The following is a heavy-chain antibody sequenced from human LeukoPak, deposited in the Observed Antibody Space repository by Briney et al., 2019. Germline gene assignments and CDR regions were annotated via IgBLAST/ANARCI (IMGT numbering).Heavy chain of an antibody. CDR3: AGGTRTMDY. J-gene: IGHJ4*02. D-gene: IGHD1-7*01. CDR2: IYYSGST. Sequence: SETLSLTCTVSGGSISSHYWSWIRQPPGKGLEWIGYIYYSGSTNYNPSLKSRVTISVDTSKNQFSLKLSSVTAADTAVYYCAGGTRTMDYWGQGTLVTVSS. V-gene: IGHV4-59*11. CDR1: GGSISSHY.